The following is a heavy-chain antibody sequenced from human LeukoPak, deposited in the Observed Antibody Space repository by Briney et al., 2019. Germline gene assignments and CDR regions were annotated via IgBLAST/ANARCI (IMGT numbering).Heavy chain of an antibody. CDR1: GFTFDDYG. D-gene: IGHD6-19*01. J-gene: IGHJ5*02. CDR2: INWNGGST. Sequence: AGGSLRLSCAASGFTFDDYGMSWVRQAPGKGLEWVSGINWNGGSTGYADSVKGRFTTSRDNSKSTVYLQMNSLRLEDTAIYYCARDWGRGTSGSGWYYWFDPWGQGTLVTVSS. CDR3: ARDWGRGTSGSGWYYWFDP. V-gene: IGHV3-20*04.